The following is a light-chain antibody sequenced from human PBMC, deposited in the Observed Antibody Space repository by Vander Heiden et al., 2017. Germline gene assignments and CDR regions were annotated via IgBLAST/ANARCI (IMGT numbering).Light chain of an antibody. CDR2: DVN. V-gene: IGLV2-8*01. J-gene: IGLJ2*01. Sequence: SALTQPPSASGSLGQSLTISCTGTSSDVGVYDYVSWYQHHPGQAPKLMIFDVNQRPSGVPHRFSGSKSGNTASLTISGVQAEDEADYYCSSYADTNTLVFGGGTKLTVL. CDR3: SSYADTNTLV. CDR1: SSDVGVYDY.